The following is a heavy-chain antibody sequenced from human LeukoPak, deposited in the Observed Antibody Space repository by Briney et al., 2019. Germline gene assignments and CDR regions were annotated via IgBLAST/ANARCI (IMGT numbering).Heavy chain of an antibody. CDR2: ITNSHSTI. J-gene: IGHJ4*02. CDR3: ARDGGATNGLDY. CDR1: GFTFSSYN. V-gene: IGHV3-48*01. Sequence: GGSLRLSCAASGFTFSSYNMNWVRQAPGKGLESVSFITNSHSTIYYADSVKGRFTISRDNAKNSLYLQMNSLRAEDTAVYHCARDGGATNGLDYWGQGTLVTVSS. D-gene: IGHD1-26*01.